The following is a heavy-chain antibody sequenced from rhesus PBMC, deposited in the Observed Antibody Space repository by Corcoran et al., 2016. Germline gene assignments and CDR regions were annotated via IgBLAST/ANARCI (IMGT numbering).Heavy chain of an antibody. CDR1: GGSISGYS. D-gene: IGHD2-27*01. CDR3: ARGFTAGTFDY. J-gene: IGHJ4*01. Sequence: QVKLQQWGAGLVKPSETLSLTCAVYGGSISGYSWSWIRQPPGKRLEWSGKIDGNSASTTYHPALKRRVTMSKDTSKNQFSLKLSSVTAADTAVYYCARGFTAGTFDYWGQGVLVTVSS. CDR2: IDGNSAST. V-gene: IGHV4-73*01.